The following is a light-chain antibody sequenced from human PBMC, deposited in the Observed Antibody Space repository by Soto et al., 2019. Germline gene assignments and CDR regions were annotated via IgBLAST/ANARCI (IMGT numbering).Light chain of an antibody. CDR2: GAS. J-gene: IGKJ4*01. CDR1: QSVNLN. Sequence: EIVMTKSPATLSVSPGETATLSCRASQSVNLNLAWYQQKPGQAPRLLIYGASIRATGIPARFSGSGAGTEFTLTINSLQSEDSAVYYCQQCVSWPPLTFGGGTTVEIK. V-gene: IGKV3-15*01. CDR3: QQCVSWPPLT.